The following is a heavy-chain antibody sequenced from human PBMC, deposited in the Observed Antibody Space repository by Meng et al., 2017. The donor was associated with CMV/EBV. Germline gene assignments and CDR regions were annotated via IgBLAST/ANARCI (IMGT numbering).Heavy chain of an antibody. CDR3: ARESGIFGVVIILRSNWFDP. CDR1: TSYY. CDR2: INPSGGST. Sequence: TSYYMHWVRQATGQGIEWMGIINPSGGSTSYAQKFQGGVTMTRDTSTSTVYMELSSLRSEDTAVYYCARESGIFGVVIILRSNWFDPWGQGTLVTVSS. J-gene: IGHJ5*02. V-gene: IGHV1-46*01. D-gene: IGHD3-3*01.